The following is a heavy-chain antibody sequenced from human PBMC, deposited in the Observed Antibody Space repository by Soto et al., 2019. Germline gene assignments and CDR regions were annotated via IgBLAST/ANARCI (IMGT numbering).Heavy chain of an antibody. Sequence: QVQLVQSGAEVKKPGSSVKVSCKASGGTFSSYAISWVRQAPGQGLEWMGGIIPIFGTANYAQKFQGRVTITADESTSTADMDLRSLRSEDTAVYYCASSFYYYGSGSYYWFDPWGQGTLVTVSS. CDR3: ASSFYYYGSGSYYWFDP. J-gene: IGHJ5*02. CDR1: GGTFSSYA. D-gene: IGHD3-10*01. V-gene: IGHV1-69*01. CDR2: IIPIFGTA.